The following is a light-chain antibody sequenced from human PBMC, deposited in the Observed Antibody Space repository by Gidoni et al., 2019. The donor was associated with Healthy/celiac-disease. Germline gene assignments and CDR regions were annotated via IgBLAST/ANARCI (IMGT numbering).Light chain of an antibody. J-gene: IGKJ4*01. CDR3: QQYDNLPLT. V-gene: IGKV1-33*01. Sequence: DIPMTQSPFSPSSSVVERVTLTCHASQDISNYLNLYQQKPAKAPKLLIYDASNLETGVPSRFSGSGSGTDFTFTISSLQHEDIATYYCQQYDNLPLTFGEGTKVEIK. CDR2: DAS. CDR1: QDISNY.